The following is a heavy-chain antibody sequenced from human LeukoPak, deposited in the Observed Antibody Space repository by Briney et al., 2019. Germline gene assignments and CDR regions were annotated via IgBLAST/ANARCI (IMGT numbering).Heavy chain of an antibody. CDR1: GYTFTGYY. CDR2: INPNSGGT. CDR3: ARDLRGYSYGFINY. V-gene: IGHV1-2*02. D-gene: IGHD5-18*01. Sequence: ASVKVSCKASGYTFTGYYMYWVRQAPGQGLEWMGWINPNSGGTNYAQKFQGRVTMTRDTSISTAYMELSRLRSDDTAVYYCARDLRGYSYGFINYWGQGTLVTVSS. J-gene: IGHJ4*02.